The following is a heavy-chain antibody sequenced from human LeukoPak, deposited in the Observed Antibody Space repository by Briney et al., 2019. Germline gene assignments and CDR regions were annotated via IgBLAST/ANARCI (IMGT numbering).Heavy chain of an antibody. CDR1: GVSISPYY. CDR2: IHTSGSN. V-gene: IGHV4-4*09. J-gene: IGHJ3*01. CDR3: ARLSAAVHLGAFDL. D-gene: IGHD3-3*01. Sequence: PSETLSLTCAVSGVSISPYYWAWIRQPPGKGLEWIGYIHTSGSNNQYPSLKSRVTISVDKSKNHFSLRLTSVAAADTAVYYCARLSAAVHLGAFDLWGQGTMVTVSS.